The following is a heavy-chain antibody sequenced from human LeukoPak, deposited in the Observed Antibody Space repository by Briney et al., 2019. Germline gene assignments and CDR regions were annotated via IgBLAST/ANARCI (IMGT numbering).Heavy chain of an antibody. J-gene: IGHJ4*02. D-gene: IGHD3-10*01. V-gene: IGHV3-73*01. CDR1: RFTFDEYG. Sequence: GGSLRLSCAASRFTFDEYGMSWVRQASGKGLEWVGRIRSTANGYATAYAASVKGRFTISRDDSKNTAYLQMDSLKTEDTAVYYCTGNYYGSGSYADFDYWGQGTLVTVSS. CDR3: TGNYYGSGSYADFDY. CDR2: IRSTANGYAT.